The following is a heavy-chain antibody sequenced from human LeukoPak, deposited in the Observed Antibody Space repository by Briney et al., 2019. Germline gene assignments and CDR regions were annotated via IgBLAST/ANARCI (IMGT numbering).Heavy chain of an antibody. Sequence: GASVKVSCKASGYTFTSYCISWVRQAPGQGLEWTGWISAYNGNTNYAQKLQGRVTMTTDTSASTAYMELRSLRSDDTAVYYCARGPPVYGGSCYGYWGQGTLVTVSS. D-gene: IGHD2-15*01. V-gene: IGHV1-18*01. CDR2: ISAYNGNT. CDR3: ARGPPVYGGSCYGY. CDR1: GYTFTSYC. J-gene: IGHJ4*02.